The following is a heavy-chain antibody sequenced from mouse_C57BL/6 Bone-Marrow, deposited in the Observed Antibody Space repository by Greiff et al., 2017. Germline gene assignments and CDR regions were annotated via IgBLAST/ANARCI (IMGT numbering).Heavy chain of an antibody. CDR1: GYTFTSYW. Sequence: QVQLQQPGPELVMPGASVKLSCKASGYTFTSYWMHWVKQRPGQGLEWIGEIDPSDSYTNYNQKFKGKSTLTVDKSSSTAYMQLSSLTSEDSAVYYCAREGYDGYYWFAYWGQGTLVTVSA. V-gene: IGHV1-69*01. CDR2: IDPSDSYT. D-gene: IGHD2-3*01. CDR3: AREGYDGYYWFAY. J-gene: IGHJ3*01.